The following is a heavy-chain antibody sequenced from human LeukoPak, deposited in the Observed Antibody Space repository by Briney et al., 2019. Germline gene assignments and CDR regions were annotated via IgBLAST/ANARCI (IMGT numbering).Heavy chain of an antibody. CDR1: GFTLSSYE. CDR3: ARDASLAGDRVEY. D-gene: IGHD3-16*01. Sequence: GGSLRLSCAASGFTLSSYEMSWVRQVPGEGLEWVSFISSTGSAIFYADSVKGRFTISRDNAKNSVYLQMNSLRAEDTGVYYCARDASLAGDRVEYWGQGTLVTVSS. CDR2: ISSTGSAI. J-gene: IGHJ4*02. V-gene: IGHV3-48*03.